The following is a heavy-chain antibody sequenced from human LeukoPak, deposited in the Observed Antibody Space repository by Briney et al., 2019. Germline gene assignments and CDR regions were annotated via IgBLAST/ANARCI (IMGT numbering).Heavy chain of an antibody. CDR1: GFTFSSYA. J-gene: IGHJ4*02. CDR2: ISYDGSNK. D-gene: IGHD3-10*01. V-gene: IGHV3-30-3*01. Sequence: PGGSLRLSCAASGFTFSSYAMHWVRQAPGKGLEWVAVISYDGSNKYYADSVKGRFTISRDNSKNTLYLQMNSLRAEDTAVYYCAKDSNYYGSGSFGYWGQGTLVTVSS. CDR3: AKDSNYYGSGSFGY.